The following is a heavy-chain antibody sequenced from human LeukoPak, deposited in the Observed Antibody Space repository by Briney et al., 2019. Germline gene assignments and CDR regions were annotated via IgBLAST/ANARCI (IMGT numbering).Heavy chain of an antibody. D-gene: IGHD2-2*01. V-gene: IGHV3-21*01. CDR3: ARYCSSTSCPTYYYYGMDV. CDR2: ISSSSSYI. Sequence: GGSLRLSCAASGFTFSSYSMNWVRQAPGKGLEWVSSISSSSSYIYHADSVKGRFTISRDNANNSLYLQMNSLRAEDTAVYYCARYCSSTSCPTYYYYGMDVWGQGTTVTVSS. CDR1: GFTFSSYS. J-gene: IGHJ6*02.